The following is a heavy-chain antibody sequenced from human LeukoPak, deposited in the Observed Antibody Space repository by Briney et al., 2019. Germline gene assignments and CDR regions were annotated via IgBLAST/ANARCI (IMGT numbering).Heavy chain of an antibody. J-gene: IGHJ4*02. D-gene: IGHD6-6*01. CDR2: ISPTGSTS. CDR3: ARGPNSNWSGLDF. V-gene: IGHV3-74*01. CDR1: GFSFSGHW. Sequence: GGSLRLSCTASGFSFSGHWMHWARQLPGKGLVWVSRISPTGSTSSYADSVKGRFTVSRDNAKNTLYLQVNNLRAEDTAVYYCARGPNSNWSGLDFWGQGTLLTVSS.